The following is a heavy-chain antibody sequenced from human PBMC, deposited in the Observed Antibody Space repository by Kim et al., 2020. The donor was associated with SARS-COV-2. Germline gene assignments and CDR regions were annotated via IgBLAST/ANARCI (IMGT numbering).Heavy chain of an antibody. V-gene: IGHV3-23*01. D-gene: IGHD3-22*01. CDR3: ARMVVMTDNDYYYYYGL. CDR2: ISGGGVNK. J-gene: IGHJ6*01. Sequence: GGSLRLSCVGSGFTFDIYAMSWVRQAPGKGLEWVSVISGGGVNKFYADSVRGRFTISRDNAKNTLYLQMNSLRDEDTALYYCARMVVMTDNDYYYYYGL. CDR1: GFTFDIYA.